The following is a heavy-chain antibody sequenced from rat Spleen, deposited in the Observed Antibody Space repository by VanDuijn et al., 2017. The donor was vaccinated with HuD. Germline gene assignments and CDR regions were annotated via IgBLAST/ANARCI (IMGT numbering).Heavy chain of an antibody. V-gene: IGHV5-31*01. D-gene: IGHD1-1*01. CDR3: ASGGSGGLNWFAY. CDR1: GFTFNNYW. CDR2: ISYDGTST. Sequence: EVQLVESGGGLVQPGRSLKLSCVASGFTFNNYWMTWIRQAPTKGLEWVATISYDGTSTYYRDSVKGRYTISRDNAKSTLYLQMNNLKSEDTAVYYCASGGSGGLNWFAYWGQGTLVTVSS. J-gene: IGHJ3*01.